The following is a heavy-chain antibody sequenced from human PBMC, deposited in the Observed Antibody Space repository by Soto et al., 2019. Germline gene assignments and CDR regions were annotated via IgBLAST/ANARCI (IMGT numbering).Heavy chain of an antibody. CDR3: AAGGSAYYDILTGYSLDAFDI. CDR1: GLTFTSSA. Sequence: GASVKVSWKASGLTFTSSAMQWVRQARGQRLEWIGWIVVGSGNTNYAQKFQERVTITRDMSTSTAYMELSSLRSEDTAVYYCAAGGSAYYDILTGYSLDAFDIWGQETMVTVSS. V-gene: IGHV1-58*02. CDR2: IVVGSGNT. D-gene: IGHD3-9*01. J-gene: IGHJ3*02.